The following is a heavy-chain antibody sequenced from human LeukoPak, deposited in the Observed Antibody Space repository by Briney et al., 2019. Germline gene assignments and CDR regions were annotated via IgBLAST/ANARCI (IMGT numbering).Heavy chain of an antibody. D-gene: IGHD1-7*01. CDR3: ARRRQEIIGGELILNWFDP. J-gene: IGHJ5*02. V-gene: IGHV1-69*05. CDR2: IILIFGTA. Sequence: SVKVSCKASGGTFSSYAISWVRQAPGQGLEWMGGIILIFGTANYAQKFQGRVTITTDESTSTAYMELSSLRSEDTAVYYCARRRQEIIGGELILNWFDPWGQGTLVTVPS. CDR1: GGTFSSYA.